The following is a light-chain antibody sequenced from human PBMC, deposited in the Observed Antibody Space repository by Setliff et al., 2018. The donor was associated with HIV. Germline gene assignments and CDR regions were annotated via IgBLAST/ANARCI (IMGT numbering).Light chain of an antibody. J-gene: IGLJ2*01. Sequence: QSALTQPPSASGTPGQRVTISCSGSSSNIGTNTVNWYQPLPGTAPKPLIYGDYQRPSGVPDRFSGSKSGSTASLTISGLQAADEADYYCCSYAGNSILVFGGGTKVTVL. CDR1: SSNIGTNT. V-gene: IGLV1-44*01. CDR3: CSYAGNSILV. CDR2: GDY.